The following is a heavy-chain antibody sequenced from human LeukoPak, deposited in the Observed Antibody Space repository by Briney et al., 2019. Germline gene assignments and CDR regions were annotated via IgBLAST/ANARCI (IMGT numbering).Heavy chain of an antibody. Sequence: PGGPLRLSCAASGFTFSSYGMHWVRQAPGRGLGWVAVIWYDGSNKYYADSVKGRFTISRDNSKNTLYLQMNSLRAEDTAVYYCARDYSGYDSWGQGTLVTVSS. CDR1: GFTFSSYG. D-gene: IGHD5-12*01. CDR3: ARDYSGYDS. CDR2: IWYDGSNK. V-gene: IGHV3-33*01. J-gene: IGHJ5*02.